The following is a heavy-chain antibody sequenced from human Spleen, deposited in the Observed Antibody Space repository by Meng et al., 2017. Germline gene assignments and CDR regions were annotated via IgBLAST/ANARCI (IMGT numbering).Heavy chain of an antibody. J-gene: IGHJ5*02. D-gene: IGHD3-22*01. V-gene: IGHV4-59*01. CDR2: IYYSGST. CDR1: GGSISSYY. CDR3: ARGGIYHYDSSGYYYP. Sequence: SETLSLTCTVSGGSISSYYWSWIRQPPGKGLEWIGYIYYSGSTNYNPSLKSRVTISVDTSKNQFSLKLSSVTAADTAVYYCARGGIYHYDSSGYYYPWGQGTLVTVSS.